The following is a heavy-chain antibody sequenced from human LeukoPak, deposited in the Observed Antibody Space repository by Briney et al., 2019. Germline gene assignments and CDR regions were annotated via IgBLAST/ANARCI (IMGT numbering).Heavy chain of an antibody. Sequence: PSETLSLTCAVSGGSFSGYYWSWIRQPPGKGLEWIGEINHSGSTNYNPSLKSRVTISVDTSKNQFSLKLSSVTAADMAVYYCARGELAVAGYDFDYWGQGTLVTVSS. J-gene: IGHJ4*02. CDR1: GGSFSGYY. CDR3: ARGELAVAGYDFDY. CDR2: INHSGST. D-gene: IGHD6-19*01. V-gene: IGHV4-34*01.